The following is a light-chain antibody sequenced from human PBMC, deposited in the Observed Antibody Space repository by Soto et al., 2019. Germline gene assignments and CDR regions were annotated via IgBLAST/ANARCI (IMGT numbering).Light chain of an antibody. J-gene: IGLJ1*01. V-gene: IGLV2-14*01. CDR3: SSYTNSKTLL. Sequence: QSALTQPASVSGSPGQSITISCTGTSDDYVSWYQQHPGKASKLMIYGVTNRPSGVSTRFSGSKSGNAASLTISGLQTEDEADYYCSSYTNSKTLLFGTGTKLTVL. CDR2: GVT. CDR1: SDDY.